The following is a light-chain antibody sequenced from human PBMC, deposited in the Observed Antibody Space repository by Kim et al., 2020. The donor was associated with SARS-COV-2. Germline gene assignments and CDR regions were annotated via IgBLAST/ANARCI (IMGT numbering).Light chain of an antibody. CDR3: QQSLSTPVT. V-gene: IGKV1-39*01. J-gene: IGKJ5*01. CDR1: QTITSY. CDR2: TTS. Sequence: DIQLTQSPSSLSASVGDRVTITCRASQTITSYLNWYQQKPGKAPELLIYTTSSLQSGVPSRFSGSGFGTEFSLTISSLKPEDFATYFCQQSLSTPVTFGQGTRLEIK.